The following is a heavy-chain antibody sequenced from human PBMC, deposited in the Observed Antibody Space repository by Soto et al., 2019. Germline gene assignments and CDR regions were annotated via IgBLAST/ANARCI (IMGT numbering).Heavy chain of an antibody. CDR2: ISSSSSYI. D-gene: IGHD6-13*01. CDR3: ARDLRIAAAGGYYYYGMDV. CDR1: GFTFSSYS. V-gene: IGHV3-21*01. Sequence: GGSLRLSCAASGFTFSSYSMNWVRQAPGKGLEWVSSISSSSSYIYYADSVKGRFTISRDNAKNSLYLQMNSLRAEDTAVYYCARDLRIAAAGGYYYYGMDVWGQGTTVTVSS. J-gene: IGHJ6*02.